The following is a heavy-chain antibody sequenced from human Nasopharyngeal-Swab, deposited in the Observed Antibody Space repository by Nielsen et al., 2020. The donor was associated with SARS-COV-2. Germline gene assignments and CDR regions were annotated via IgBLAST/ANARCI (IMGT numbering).Heavy chain of an antibody. V-gene: IGHV3-49*01. Sequence: GESLKISCTTSGFTFDDYAMSWFRLAPGKGLEWVGFIRSKTYSGAPEYAASVKGRFTISRDGAESIAYLQMNSLETEDTGVYYCARSVGSYYGQGAFDIWGQGTMVTVSS. CDR3: ARSVGSYYGQGAFDI. CDR2: IRSKTYSGAP. CDR1: GFTFDDYA. J-gene: IGHJ3*02. D-gene: IGHD1-26*01.